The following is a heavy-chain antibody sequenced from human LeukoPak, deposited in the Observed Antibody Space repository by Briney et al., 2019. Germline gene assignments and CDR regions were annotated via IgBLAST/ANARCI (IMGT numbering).Heavy chain of an antibody. CDR2: IRSKSYGETS. V-gene: IGHV3-49*03. Sequence: GSLRLSCTTSGFTFGDYAMSWFRQAPGKGLEWVGYIRSKSYGETSQYAASVQGRFTISRDDSKSIAYLQMNSLKTDDTAVYYCTRGPGYSYGYGDYWGQGTLVSVSS. D-gene: IGHD5-18*01. CDR3: TRGPGYSYGYGDY. CDR1: GFTFGDYA. J-gene: IGHJ4*02.